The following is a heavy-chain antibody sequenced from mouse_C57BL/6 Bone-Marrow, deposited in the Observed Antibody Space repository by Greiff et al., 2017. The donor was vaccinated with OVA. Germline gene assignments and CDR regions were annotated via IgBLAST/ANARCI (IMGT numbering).Heavy chain of an antibody. CDR1: GYAFSSYW. CDR3: ARREFWDEAMDY. CDR2: IYPGDGDT. J-gene: IGHJ4*01. V-gene: IGHV1-80*01. Sequence: QVQLQQSGTELVKPGASVKISCKASGYAFSSYWMNWVKQRPGKGLEWIGQIYPGDGDTNYNGKFKGKATLTADNSSSTAYMQLSSLTSEDSAVYYCARREFWDEAMDYWGQGTSVTVSS. D-gene: IGHD4-1*01.